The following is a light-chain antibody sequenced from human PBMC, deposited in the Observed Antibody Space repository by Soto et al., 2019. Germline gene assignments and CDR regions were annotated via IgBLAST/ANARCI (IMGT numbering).Light chain of an antibody. Sequence: QSALTQPASVSGSPGQSITISCTGNSSDVGGYNYVSWYQQHPGKAPKVMIYDVSNRPSGVSNRFSGSKSGNTASLTISGLQAEDEADYYCTSYTSSSTVVFGGGTKLTVL. J-gene: IGLJ2*01. V-gene: IGLV2-14*01. CDR2: DVS. CDR1: SSDVGGYNY. CDR3: TSYTSSSTVV.